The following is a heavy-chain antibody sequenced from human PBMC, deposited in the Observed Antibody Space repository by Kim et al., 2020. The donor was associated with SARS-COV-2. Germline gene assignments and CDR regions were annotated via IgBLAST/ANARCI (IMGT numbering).Heavy chain of an antibody. V-gene: IGHV3-23*01. Sequence: SPYYADSVKGRFTISRDNSKNTLYLQMNSLRAEDTAVYYCAKRIQLRFDYWGQGTLVTVSS. D-gene: IGHD5-18*01. CDR2: SP. CDR3: AKRIQLRFDY. J-gene: IGHJ4*02.